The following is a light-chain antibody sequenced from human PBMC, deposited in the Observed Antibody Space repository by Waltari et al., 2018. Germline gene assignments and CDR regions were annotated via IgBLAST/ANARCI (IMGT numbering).Light chain of an antibody. J-gene: IGKJ1*01. CDR1: QGTNSW. CDR2: EAS. V-gene: IGKV1-5*03. Sequence: DIQLTQSPSTLSASIGGRVPFTCRASQGTNSWLAWYQQKPGKAPKILIYEASTLQSGVPSRFSGSGSGTEFTLTISSLQPDDSATYYCQQYNSYPWTFGQGTKVEIK. CDR3: QQYNSYPWT.